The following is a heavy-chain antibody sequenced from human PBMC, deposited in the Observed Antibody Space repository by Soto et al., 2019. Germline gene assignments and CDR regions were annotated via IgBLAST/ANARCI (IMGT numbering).Heavy chain of an antibody. V-gene: IGHV4-34*01. CDR2: INHSGST. D-gene: IGHD4-4*01. CDR1: GGSFSGYY. Sequence: SETLSLTCAVYGGSFSGYYWSWIRQPPGKGLEWIGEINHSGSTNYNPSLKSRVTISVDTSKNQFSLKLSSVTAADTAVYYCASSDYSNLEGKLGKFDYWGQGTLVTVSS. CDR3: ASSDYSNLEGKLGKFDY. J-gene: IGHJ4*02.